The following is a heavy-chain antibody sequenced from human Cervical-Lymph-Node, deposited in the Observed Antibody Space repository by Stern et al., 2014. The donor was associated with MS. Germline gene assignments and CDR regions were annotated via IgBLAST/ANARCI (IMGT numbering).Heavy chain of an antibody. CDR2: ISAYNGKS. Sequence: QVQLVQSGAEVKKPGASVKVSCKASGYTFTSYGISWVRQAPRQGLEWIGWISAYNGKSVCAQKLQGVVTMTTDTSTSTAYMELRSLRSDDTAVYYCARGLLGSENAFDIWGQGTMGTVSS. CDR1: GYTFTSYG. J-gene: IGHJ3*02. D-gene: IGHD2-15*01. CDR3: ARGLLGSENAFDI. V-gene: IGHV1-18*01.